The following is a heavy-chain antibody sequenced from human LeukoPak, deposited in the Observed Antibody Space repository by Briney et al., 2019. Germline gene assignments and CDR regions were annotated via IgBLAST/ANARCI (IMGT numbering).Heavy chain of an antibody. CDR3: ARDPYCSGGSCPFDY. CDR1: GFTFSSYS. J-gene: IGHJ4*02. CDR2: ISSSSSCI. D-gene: IGHD2-15*01. V-gene: IGHV3-21*01. Sequence: GGSLRLSCAASGFTFSSYSMNWVRQAPGKGLEWVSSISSSSSCIYYADSVKGRFTISRDNAKNSLYLQMNSLRAEDTAVYYCARDPYCSGGSCPFDYWGQGTLVTVSS.